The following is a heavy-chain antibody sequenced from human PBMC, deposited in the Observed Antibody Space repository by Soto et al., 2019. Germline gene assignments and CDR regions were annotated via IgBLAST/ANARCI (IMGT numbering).Heavy chain of an antibody. CDR3: AKVMATFGYYFDY. D-gene: IGHD5-12*01. J-gene: IGHJ4*02. CDR2: ISGAGGRT. V-gene: IGHV3-23*01. CDR1: AFSFGNYA. Sequence: EVQLLESGGGLVQPGGSPRLSCAASAFSFGNYAMTWVRQAPGKGLGWVSTISGAGGRTYYADSVKGRFTISRDNSENTLYLQLNSLRAEDTALYYCAKVMATFGYYFDYWGPGTLVTVSS.